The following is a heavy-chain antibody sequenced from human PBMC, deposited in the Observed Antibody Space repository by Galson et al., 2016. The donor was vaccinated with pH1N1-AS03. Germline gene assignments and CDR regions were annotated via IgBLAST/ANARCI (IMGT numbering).Heavy chain of an antibody. CDR2: INAGNGNT. CDR3: ARGRGSYGMDV. CDR1: GYTFSCYV. J-gene: IGHJ6*04. V-gene: IGHV1-3*01. Sequence: SVKVSCKASGYTFSCYVMHWVRQAPGQRLEWMGWINAGNGNTTYSQTCQGRVTITRDTSASKAYMELSSLRSDDTAVYYCARGRGSYGMDVWGKGPTVTGPS. D-gene: IGHD1-26*01.